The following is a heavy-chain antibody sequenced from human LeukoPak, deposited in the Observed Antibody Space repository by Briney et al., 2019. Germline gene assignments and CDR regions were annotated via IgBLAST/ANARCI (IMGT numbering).Heavy chain of an antibody. CDR3: ARVGDYGDYE. CDR1: GGSISSYY. Sequence: SETLSLTCTVSGGSISSYYWSWIRQPPGKGLEWIGYIYYSGSTNYNPSLKSRVTISVDTSKNQFSLKLSSVTTADTAVYYCARVGDYGDYEWGQGTLVTVSS. CDR2: IYYSGST. D-gene: IGHD4-17*01. J-gene: IGHJ4*02. V-gene: IGHV4-59*01.